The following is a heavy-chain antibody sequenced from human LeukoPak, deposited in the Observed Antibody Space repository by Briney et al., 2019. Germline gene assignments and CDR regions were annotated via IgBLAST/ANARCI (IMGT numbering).Heavy chain of an antibody. CDR2: IYYSGST. CDR1: GGSISSGGYF. CDR3: ASVSYDTSLQH. Sequence: PSETLSLTCTVSGGSISSGGYFWSWIRQHPGKGLEWIGYIYYSGSTYYNPSLKGRVTISVDTSKNQFSLRLSSATAADTAIYYCASVSYDTSLQHWGQGTLVTVSS. D-gene: IGHD3-22*01. J-gene: IGHJ1*01. V-gene: IGHV4-31*03.